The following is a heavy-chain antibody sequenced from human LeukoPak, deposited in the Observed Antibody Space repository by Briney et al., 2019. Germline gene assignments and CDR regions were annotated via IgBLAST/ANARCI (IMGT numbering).Heavy chain of an antibody. CDR3: ARLSGIAAAGSYGYYYYYYYMDV. V-gene: IGHV4-39*07. J-gene: IGHJ6*03. CDR2: IDYSGNT. D-gene: IGHD6-13*01. CDR1: GGSISSSGYC. Sequence: SETLSLTCTVSGGSISSSGYCWGWIRQPPGKGLEWIGSIDYSGNTNYNPSLKSRVTISVDTSKNQFSLKLSSVTAADTAVYYCARLSGIAAAGSYGYYYYYYYMDVWGKGTTVTISS.